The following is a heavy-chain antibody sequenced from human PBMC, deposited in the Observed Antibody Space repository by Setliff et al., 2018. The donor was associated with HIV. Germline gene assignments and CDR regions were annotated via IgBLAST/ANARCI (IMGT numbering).Heavy chain of an antibody. CDR2: MYYNGST. CDR1: GGSISSGDYY. Sequence: SETLSLTCTVSGGSISSGDYYWSWIRQLPGKGLEWIGYMYYNGSTYSNPSLKSRVTVSQDTSKNQFSLKLSSVTAADTAVYYCAGARITIFGVIIIPVDFDYWGQGTQVTVSS. J-gene: IGHJ4*02. CDR3: AGARITIFGVIIIPVDFDY. D-gene: IGHD3-3*01. V-gene: IGHV4-31*03.